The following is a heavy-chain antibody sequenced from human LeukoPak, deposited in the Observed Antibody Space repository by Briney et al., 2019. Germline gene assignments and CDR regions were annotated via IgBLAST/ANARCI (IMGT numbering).Heavy chain of an antibody. CDR3: ASRLTYSSSWADY. J-gene: IGHJ4*02. CDR2: VSYNGRSQ. V-gene: IGHV3-30*03. D-gene: IGHD6-13*01. Sequence: GRSLRLSCAASGFTFNSYDMYWVRQAPGRGLEWVAVVSYNGRSQYYADSVRGRFTISRDNAKNSLYLQMNSLRAEDTAVYYCASRLTYSSSWADYWGQGTLVTVSS. CDR1: GFTFNSYD.